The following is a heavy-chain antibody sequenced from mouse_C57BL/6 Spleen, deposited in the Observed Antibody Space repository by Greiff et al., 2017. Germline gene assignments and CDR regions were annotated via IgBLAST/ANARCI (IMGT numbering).Heavy chain of an antibody. V-gene: IGHV1-81*01. J-gene: IGHJ4*01. D-gene: IGHD2-4*01. CDR3: ARSDDYDGNYAMDY. CDR2: IYPRSGNT. CDR1: GYTFTSYG. Sequence: VQLQQSGAELARPGASVKLSCKASGYTFTSYGISWVKQRTGQGLEWIGEIYPRSGNTYYNEKFKGKATLTADKSSSTAYMELRSLTSEDSAVYFCARSDDYDGNYAMDYWGQGTSVTVSS.